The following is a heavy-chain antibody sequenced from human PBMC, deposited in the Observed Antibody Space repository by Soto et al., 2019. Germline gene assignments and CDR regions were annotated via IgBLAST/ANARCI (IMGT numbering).Heavy chain of an antibody. CDR2: FDPEDGET. D-gene: IGHD2-8*01. CDR1: GYTLTELS. J-gene: IGHJ4*01. CDR3: ASLSGDIVLMVYAL. Sequence: ASVKVSCKVSGYTLTELSMHWVRQAPGKGLEWMGGFDPEDGETIYAQKFQGRVTMTEDTSTDTAYMELSSLRSEDTAVYYCASLSGDIVLMVYALWGHGTLVTVSS. V-gene: IGHV1-24*01.